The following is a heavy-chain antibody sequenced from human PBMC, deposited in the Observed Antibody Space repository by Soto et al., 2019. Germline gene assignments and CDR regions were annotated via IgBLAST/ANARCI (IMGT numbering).Heavy chain of an antibody. Sequence: EVLLVESGGGLVQPGRSLRLSCAASGFTFDDYAMNWVRQSPGKGLEWVSGINWNSGNLGYADSVKGRFTISRDNAKNSLHLQMNSLRAEDTAFYYCAASYGDYNYLKFWGQGTLVTVSS. J-gene: IGHJ4*02. CDR1: GFTFDDYA. V-gene: IGHV3-9*01. CDR3: AASYGDYNYLKF. CDR2: INWNSGNL. D-gene: IGHD4-17*01.